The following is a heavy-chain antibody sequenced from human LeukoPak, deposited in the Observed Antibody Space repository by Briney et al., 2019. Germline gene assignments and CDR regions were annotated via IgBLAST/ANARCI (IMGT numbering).Heavy chain of an antibody. V-gene: IGHV4-59*01. Sequence: SETLSLTCTVSGGSITDDYWNWIWQRPGKGLEWIGYIYYTGSTNYNPSLKSRATISLDTSENHFSLSLSSVTAADTAVYYCARDDTKGYTGTYGTFDIWGQGTMVTVSS. D-gene: IGHD1-26*01. J-gene: IGHJ3*02. CDR1: GGSITDDY. CDR3: ARDDTKGYTGTYGTFDI. CDR2: IYYTGST.